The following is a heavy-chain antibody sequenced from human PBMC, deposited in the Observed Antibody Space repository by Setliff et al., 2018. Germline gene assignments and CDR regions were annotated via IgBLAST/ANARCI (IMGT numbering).Heavy chain of an antibody. V-gene: IGHV1-18*04. CDR2: ISPYNDNT. Sequence: ASVKVSCKASGYMFKSYGINWTRQAPGQGFEWMGWISPYNDNTKSAQKFQGRVTMTTDTSTSTAYLELRSLTSDDTAVYYCSRLVRYCTSTSCQGASGAEFWGQGTLVTVS. CDR1: GYMFKSYG. CDR3: SRLVRYCTSTSCQGASGAEF. D-gene: IGHD2-2*01. J-gene: IGHJ4*02.